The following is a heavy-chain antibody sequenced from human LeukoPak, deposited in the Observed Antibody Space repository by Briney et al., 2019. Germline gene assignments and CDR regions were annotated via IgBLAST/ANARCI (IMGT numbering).Heavy chain of an antibody. Sequence: PGGSLRLSCAASGFTFSSYAMSWVRQAPGKGLEWVSLINDSGGNTYYADSVEGRFTISRDNSKNTLFLQMSSLRAEDTAVYYCAGGDSSSWYVWGQGTLVTVSS. J-gene: IGHJ4*02. CDR1: GFTFSSYA. CDR3: AGGDSSSWYV. D-gene: IGHD6-13*01. CDR2: INDSGGNT. V-gene: IGHV3-23*01.